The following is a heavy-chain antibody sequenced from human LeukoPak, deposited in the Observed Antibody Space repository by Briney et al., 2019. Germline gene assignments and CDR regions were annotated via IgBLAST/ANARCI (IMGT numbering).Heavy chain of an antibody. CDR2: IYNSGST. V-gene: IGHV4-59*11. CDR3: ARGLQH. CDR1: GGSISSHY. J-gene: IGHJ1*01. Sequence: SETLSLTCTVSGGSISSHYWGWIRQPPGKGLEWIGDIYNSGSTNYNPSLKSRVTISVDTSKNQFSLKLSSVTAADTAVYYCARGLQHWGQGTLVTVSS.